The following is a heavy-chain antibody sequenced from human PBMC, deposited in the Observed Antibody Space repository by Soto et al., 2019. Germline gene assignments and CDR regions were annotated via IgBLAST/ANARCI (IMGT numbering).Heavy chain of an antibody. CDR3: AREQSDQYSSGWYGY. D-gene: IGHD6-19*01. CDR1: GFTVSSNY. Sequence: PGGSLRLSCAASGFTVSSNYMSWVRQAPGKGLEWGSVIYSGGSTYYADSVKGRFTISRDNSKNTLYLQMNSLRAEDTAVYYCAREQSDQYSSGWYGYWGQGTLVTVSS. CDR2: IYSGGST. J-gene: IGHJ4*02. V-gene: IGHV3-66*01.